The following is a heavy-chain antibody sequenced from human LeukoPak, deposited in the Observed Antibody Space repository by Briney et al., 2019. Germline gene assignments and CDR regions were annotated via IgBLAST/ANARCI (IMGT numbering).Heavy chain of an antibody. CDR2: VNHSGYT. CDR1: GTSFTSYY. D-gene: IGHD4-17*01. Sequence: PSETLSLTCGVSGTSFTSYYWSWIRQTPGKGPEWIGEVNHSGYTNMNPSLKSRVTISVDTSKNQFSLMMTSVTAADTAVYFCARMTTGHDYWGQGTLVTVSS. V-gene: IGHV4-34*01. CDR3: ARMTTGHDY. J-gene: IGHJ4*02.